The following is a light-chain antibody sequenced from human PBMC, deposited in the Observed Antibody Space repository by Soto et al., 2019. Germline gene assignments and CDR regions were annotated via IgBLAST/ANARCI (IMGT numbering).Light chain of an antibody. CDR3: CSLTNGATLV. J-gene: IGLJ3*02. CDR2: EAS. CDR1: NSDVGSHNF. V-gene: IGLV2-23*01. Sequence: QSALTQPASVSGSPGQSITISCTGTNSDVGSHNFVSWYQQYPGKAPKLLIYEASKRPSGLSNRFSGSKSGNTASLTISGLHAEDEADYYCCSLTNGATLVFGVRTKLTVL.